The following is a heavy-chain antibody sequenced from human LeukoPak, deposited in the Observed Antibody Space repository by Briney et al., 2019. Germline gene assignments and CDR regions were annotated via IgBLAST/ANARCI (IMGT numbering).Heavy chain of an antibody. V-gene: IGHV3-23*01. CDR2: ISGSGGST. CDR3: AKEANLAGYFDY. CDR1: GFTFSSYA. D-gene: IGHD3-10*01. Sequence: GGSLRLSCAASGFTFSSYAMRWVRQAPGKGLEWISSISGSGGSTNSADSVKGRFTISRDNSKNTLYLRMNSLRAEDTAVYYCAKEANLAGYFDYWGQGTLVTVSS. J-gene: IGHJ4*02.